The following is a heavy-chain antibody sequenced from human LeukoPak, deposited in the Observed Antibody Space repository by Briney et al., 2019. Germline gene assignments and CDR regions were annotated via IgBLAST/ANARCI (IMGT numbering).Heavy chain of an antibody. J-gene: IGHJ4*02. V-gene: IGHV4-59*01. CDR3: ASHGVVTANFDY. CDR2: ISYSESS. Sequence: PETLSLTCTVSGASITSYYWNWIRQPPGKGLEWIGYISYSESSNYNPSLKTRVTISIDTSKNQFSLKLSSVTAADTAVYYCASHGVVTANFDYWGQGTLVTVSS. D-gene: IGHD2-21*02. CDR1: GASITSYY.